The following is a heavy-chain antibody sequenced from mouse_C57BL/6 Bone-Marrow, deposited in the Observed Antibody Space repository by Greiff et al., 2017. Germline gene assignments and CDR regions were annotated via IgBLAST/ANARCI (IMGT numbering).Heavy chain of an antibody. CDR3: ARNNIGNSSWFAY. D-gene: IGHD2-14*01. Sequence: EVNVVESGGGLVKPGGSLKLSCAASGFTFSDYGMHWVRQAPEKGLEWVAYISSGSSTIYYADTVKGRFTISRDNAKNTLFLQMTSLRSEDTAMYYCARNNIGNSSWFAYWGQGTLVTVSA. J-gene: IGHJ3*01. V-gene: IGHV5-17*01. CDR1: GFTFSDYG. CDR2: ISSGSSTI.